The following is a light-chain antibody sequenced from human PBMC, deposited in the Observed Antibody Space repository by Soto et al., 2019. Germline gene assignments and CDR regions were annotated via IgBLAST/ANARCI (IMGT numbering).Light chain of an antibody. V-gene: IGKV3-20*01. CDR1: QSVSSNH. Sequence: EIVLTQSPGTLSLSPGERAALSCRASQSVSSNHLAWYQQRPGQAPRLLIYGASSRATGIPDRFSGSGSGTDFTLTISRLEPEDCAVCYCQQYVSSPLTFGGGTKVEIK. CDR3: QQYVSSPLT. CDR2: GAS. J-gene: IGKJ4*01.